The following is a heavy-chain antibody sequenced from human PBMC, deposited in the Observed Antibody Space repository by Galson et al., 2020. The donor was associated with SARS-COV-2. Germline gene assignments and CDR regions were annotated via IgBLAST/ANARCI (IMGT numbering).Heavy chain of an antibody. Sequence: ASVKVSCKASGYTFITYGISWVRQAPGQGLEWMGWISAYNGNTNYAQKLQGRVTMTTDTSTSTAYMELRSLRSDDTAVYYCAREKNPYYYDSSGQKMRGFEYWGQGTLVTVSS. D-gene: IGHD3-22*01. CDR3: AREKNPYYYDSSGQKMRGFEY. J-gene: IGHJ4*02. CDR1: GYTFITYG. V-gene: IGHV1-18*01. CDR2: ISAYNGNT.